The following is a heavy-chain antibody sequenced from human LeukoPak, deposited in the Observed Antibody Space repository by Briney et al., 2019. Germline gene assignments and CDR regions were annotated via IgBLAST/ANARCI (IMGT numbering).Heavy chain of an antibody. CDR3: ASVRRGFGESSKYYSYYYMDV. V-gene: IGHV4-34*01. CDR1: GGSFSGYY. D-gene: IGHD3-10*01. J-gene: IGHJ6*03. CDR2: INHSGST. Sequence: SETLSLTCAVYGGSFSGYYWSWIRQPPGKGLEWIGEINHSGSTNYNPSLKSRVTISVDTSKNQFSLKLSSVTAADTAVYYCASVRRGFGESSKYYSYYYMDVWGNGTTVTISS.